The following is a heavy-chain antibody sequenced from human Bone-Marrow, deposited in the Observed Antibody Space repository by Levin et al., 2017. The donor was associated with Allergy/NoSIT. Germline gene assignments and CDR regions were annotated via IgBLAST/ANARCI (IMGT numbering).Heavy chain of an antibody. D-gene: IGHD6-6*01. CDR1: GFTFSSYN. V-gene: IGHV3-21*01. Sequence: GESLKISCAASGFTFSSYNMIWVRQAPGKGLEWVSSISTSSSYTYFADSVKGRFTISRDNRKESVYLQMNGLRAEDTAVYFCARCYSSSSGLDYWGQGTLVTVSS. J-gene: IGHJ4*02. CDR3: ARCYSSSSGLDY. CDR2: ISTSSSYT.